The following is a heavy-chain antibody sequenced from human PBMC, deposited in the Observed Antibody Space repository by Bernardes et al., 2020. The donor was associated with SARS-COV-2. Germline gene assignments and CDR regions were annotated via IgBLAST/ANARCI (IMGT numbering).Heavy chain of an antibody. V-gene: IGHV3-15*01. CDR3: TTDFHSQILGTTKFY. D-gene: IGHD1-26*01. CDR2: IKSKTDGGTA. CDR1: GFTFRNDW. Sequence: AGALLPSCAATGFTFRNDWMSWVRQAPGQGLEWVGRIKSKTDGGTADHAAPVRGRFTISRDDSENTLYLQMNTLKTEDTAVYYCTTDFHSQILGTTKFYWGQGALVTVAS. J-gene: IGHJ4*02.